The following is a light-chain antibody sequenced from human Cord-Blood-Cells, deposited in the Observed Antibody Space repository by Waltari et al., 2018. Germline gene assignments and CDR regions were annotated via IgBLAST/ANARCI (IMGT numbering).Light chain of an antibody. J-gene: IGKJ2*01. V-gene: IGKV3-11*01. Sequence: IVVTQCAATLSLSPGERPTLSSKASHSVSSYLPWYQQKPGQAHRLLIYDASNSATGTPARFSGSGSGTDFTLTISSLEPEDFAVYYCQQRSNWPPEYTFGQGTKLEIK. CDR2: DAS. CDR3: QQRSNWPPEYT. CDR1: HSVSSY.